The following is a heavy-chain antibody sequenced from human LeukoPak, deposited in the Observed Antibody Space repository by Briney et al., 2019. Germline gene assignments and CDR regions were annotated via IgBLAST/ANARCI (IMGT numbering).Heavy chain of an antibody. Sequence: SGTLSLTCAVSGGSISSSYWWSWVRQPPGKGLEWIGEVYHSGSTNYNPSLKSRVTISVDTSKNQFSLKLSSVTAADTAVYYCARARPNLGYYYGSGSKPFDYWGQGTLVTVSS. CDR3: ARARPNLGYYYGSGSKPFDY. D-gene: IGHD3-10*01. J-gene: IGHJ4*02. V-gene: IGHV4-4*02. CDR1: GGSISSSYW. CDR2: VYHSGST.